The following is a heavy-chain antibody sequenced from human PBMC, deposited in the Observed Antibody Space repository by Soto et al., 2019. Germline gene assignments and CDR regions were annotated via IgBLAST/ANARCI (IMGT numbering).Heavy chain of an antibody. CDR3: VKDGAVTFSGWFFDY. Sequence: GESLKISCSASGFPFSRFAIHWVRQAPGKGLVYVSGISFNGGDTYHADSVKGRFSISRDNSKNTVYLQMSSLRAEDTVVYYCVKDGAVTFSGWFFDYWGQGTPVTVSS. V-gene: IGHV3-64D*06. D-gene: IGHD4-4*01. CDR2: ISFNGGDT. J-gene: IGHJ4*02. CDR1: GFPFSRFA.